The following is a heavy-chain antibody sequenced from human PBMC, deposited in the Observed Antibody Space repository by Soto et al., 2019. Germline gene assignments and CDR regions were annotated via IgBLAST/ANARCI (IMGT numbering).Heavy chain of an antibody. CDR3: AKIECRFYYDGTGYYPFDY. Sequence: PGGPLRLSCAASGFTFSNYAMTWVRQAPGKGLEWVSAPSGSGVSTYYADSVMGRFTISRDNSKNTVYLQMNSLIAEDTAGYYCAKIECRFYYDGTGYYPFDYWGQGTLVTVSS. D-gene: IGHD3-22*01. V-gene: IGHV3-23*01. CDR2: PSGSGVST. CDR1: GFTFSNYA. J-gene: IGHJ4*02.